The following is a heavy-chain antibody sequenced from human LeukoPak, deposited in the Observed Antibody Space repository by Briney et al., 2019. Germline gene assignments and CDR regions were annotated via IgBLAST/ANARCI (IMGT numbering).Heavy chain of an antibody. D-gene: IGHD6-6*01. CDR2: INHSGST. Sequence: PSETLSLTCAVYGGSFSGYYWSWIRQPPGKGLEWIGEINHSGSTNYNPSLKGRVTISVDTSKNQFSLKLSSVTAADTAVYYCARDRYSSSCIDYWGQGTLVTVSS. J-gene: IGHJ4*02. V-gene: IGHV4-34*01. CDR1: GGSFSGYY. CDR3: ARDRYSSSCIDY.